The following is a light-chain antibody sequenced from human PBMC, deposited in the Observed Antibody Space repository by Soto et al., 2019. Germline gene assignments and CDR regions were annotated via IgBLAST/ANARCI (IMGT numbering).Light chain of an antibody. CDR1: SSNIGSNS. V-gene: IGLV1-47*01. CDR2: RND. CDR3: AAWDDRLSGWV. Sequence: QSVLTQPPSASGTFGQRVSISCSGSSSNIGSNSIYWYQQLPGTAPKLLIYRNDQRPSGVPDRFSGSRSGTSASLAISGLRSEDEADYHCAAWDDRLSGWVFGGGTKLTVL. J-gene: IGLJ3*02.